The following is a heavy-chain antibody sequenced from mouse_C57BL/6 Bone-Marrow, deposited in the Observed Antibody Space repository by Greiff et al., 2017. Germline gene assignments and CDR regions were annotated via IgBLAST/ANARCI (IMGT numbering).Heavy chain of an antibody. CDR3: ARHEEGLYYYGSSPAWFAY. J-gene: IGHJ3*01. D-gene: IGHD1-1*01. V-gene: IGHV1-62-2*01. CDR2: FYPGSGSI. Sequence: VMLVESGAELVKPGASVKLSCKASGYTFTEYTIHWVKQRSGQGLEWIGWFYPGSGSIKYNEKFKDKATLTADKSSSTVYMELSRLTSEDSAVYFCARHEEGLYYYGSSPAWFAYWGQGTLVTVSA. CDR1: GYTFTEYT.